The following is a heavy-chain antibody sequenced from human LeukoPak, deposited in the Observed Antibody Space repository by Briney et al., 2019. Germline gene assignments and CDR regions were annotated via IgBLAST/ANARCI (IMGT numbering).Heavy chain of an antibody. V-gene: IGHV3-30*18. CDR3: AKVSGGSGSY. Sequence: GGSLRLSCAASGFTFSSYGMHWVRQAPGKGLEWVAVISYDGSNKYYADSVRGRFTISRDNSKNTLYLQMNSLRAEDTAVYYCAKVSGGSGSYWGQGTLVTVSS. J-gene: IGHJ4*02. CDR2: ISYDGSNK. CDR1: GFTFSSYG. D-gene: IGHD3-10*01.